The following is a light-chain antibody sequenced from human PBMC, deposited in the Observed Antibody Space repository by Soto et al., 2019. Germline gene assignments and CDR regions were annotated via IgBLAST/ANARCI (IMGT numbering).Light chain of an antibody. J-gene: IGKJ1*01. CDR1: QSISSY. CDR2: GAS. CDR3: QQSYSTPRT. Sequence: DIQMTQSPSSLSASVGDRLTITCRASQSISSYLNWYPQKAGKAPKLLIYGASTLQSGVPSRFSGSGSGTDFTLTVSSLQPEDFATYYCQQSYSTPRTFGQGTKVEIK. V-gene: IGKV1-39*01.